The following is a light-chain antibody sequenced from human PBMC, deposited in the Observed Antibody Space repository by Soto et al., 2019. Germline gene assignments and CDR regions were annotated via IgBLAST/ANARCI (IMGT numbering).Light chain of an antibody. Sequence: EIVMTQSPATLSVSPGEGATLSCKASQNVYNNLAWYQQSPGQPPRLLIYDASTRATGISARFSGSGYGTEFTLTISRLQSEDFAVYFCQQCRNWPLTFGGGTKVEIK. CDR1: QNVYNN. CDR3: QQCRNWPLT. J-gene: IGKJ4*01. V-gene: IGKV3-15*01. CDR2: DAS.